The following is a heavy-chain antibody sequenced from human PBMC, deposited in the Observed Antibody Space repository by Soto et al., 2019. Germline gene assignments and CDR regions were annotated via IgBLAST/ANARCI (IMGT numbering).Heavy chain of an antibody. J-gene: IGHJ6*03. CDR1: GGTFSSYT. CDR2: IIPILGIA. D-gene: IGHD2-2*01. V-gene: IGHV1-69*02. Sequence: QVQLVQSGAEVKKPGSSVKVSCKASGGTFSSYTTSWVRQAPGQGLEWMGRIIPILGIAHYAQKFQGRVTITADKSTSTPYMELSSLRSEDTAVYYCASHRSVPEKAPDYYYYYMDVWGNGTTVTVSS. CDR3: ASHRSVPEKAPDYYYYYMDV.